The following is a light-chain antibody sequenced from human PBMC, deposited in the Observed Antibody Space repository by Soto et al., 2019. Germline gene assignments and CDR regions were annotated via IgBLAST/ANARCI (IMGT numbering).Light chain of an antibody. CDR2: DAS. V-gene: IGKV1-9*01. J-gene: IGKJ4*01. CDR1: QGISTF. Sequence: DIQLTQSPSLLSASVGDRVTITCRASQGISTFLAWYHQHPGTAPKRLIYDASNLQSGVPSRFSGSGSGTEFTLTISRLQPEDFGTYYCQQVNNYPLTFGGGTKVAIK. CDR3: QQVNNYPLT.